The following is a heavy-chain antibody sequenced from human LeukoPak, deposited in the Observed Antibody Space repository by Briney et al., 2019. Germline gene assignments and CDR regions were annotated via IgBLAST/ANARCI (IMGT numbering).Heavy chain of an antibody. CDR3: AKASSGYWGAFDI. CDR1: GFTFSSYG. D-gene: IGHD3-22*01. Sequence: GGSLRLSCAASGFTFSSYGMHWVRQAPGKGLECVAVISYDGSNKYYADSVKGRFTISRDNSKNTLYLQMNSLRAEDTAVYYCAKASSGYWGAFDIWGQGTMVTVSS. J-gene: IGHJ3*02. CDR2: ISYDGSNK. V-gene: IGHV3-30*18.